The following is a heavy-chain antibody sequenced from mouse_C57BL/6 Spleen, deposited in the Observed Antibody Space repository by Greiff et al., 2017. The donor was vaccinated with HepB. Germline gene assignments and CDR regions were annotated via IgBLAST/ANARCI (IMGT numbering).Heavy chain of an antibody. V-gene: IGHV1-22*01. CDR3: ASSGGYDGGFAY. CDR1: GYTFTDYN. CDR2: INPNNGGT. D-gene: IGHD2-2*01. Sequence: EVKLQQSGPELVKPGASVKMSCKASGYTFTDYNMHWVKQSHGKSLEWIGYINPNNGGTSYNQKFKGKATLTVNKSSSTAYMELRSLTSEDSAVYYCASSGGYDGGFAYWGQGTLVTVSA. J-gene: IGHJ3*01.